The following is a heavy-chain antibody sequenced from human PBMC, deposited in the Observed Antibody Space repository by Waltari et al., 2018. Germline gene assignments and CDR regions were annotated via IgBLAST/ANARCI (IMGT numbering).Heavy chain of an antibody. Sequence: EVQLVESGGGSVQSGGSLRLSCEGSGFSFSNYAMSWVRQGPGKGLDWVSCVSGEGDTSYDAGSVRGRFTVSRDNSKNTLSLQMNNLRAEDTATYYCARVPYKDFWTGYFFFDLWGQGTLVSVSS. V-gene: IGHV3-23*04. CDR1: GFSFSNYA. J-gene: IGHJ4*02. CDR2: VSGEGDTS. D-gene: IGHD3-3*02. CDR3: ARVPYKDFWTGYFFFDL.